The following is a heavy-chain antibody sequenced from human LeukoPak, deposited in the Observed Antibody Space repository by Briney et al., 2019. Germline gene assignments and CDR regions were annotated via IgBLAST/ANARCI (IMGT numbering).Heavy chain of an antibody. CDR1: GGSISSYY. CDR2: IYYSGST. V-gene: IGHV4-59*01. CDR3: ARETAAAGRANWCDP. J-gene: IGHJ5*02. D-gene: IGHD6-13*01. Sequence: SETLSLTCTVSGGSISSYYWSWIRQPPGKGLEWIGYIYYSGSTNYNPSLKSRVTISVDTSKNQFSLKLSSVTAADTAVYYCARETAAAGRANWCDPWGQGTLVTVSS.